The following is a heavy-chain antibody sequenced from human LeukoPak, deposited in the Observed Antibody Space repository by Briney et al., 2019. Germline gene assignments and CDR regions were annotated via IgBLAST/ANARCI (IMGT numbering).Heavy chain of an antibody. Sequence: SETLSLTCAVYGGSFSGYYWSWIRQPPGKGLEWIGEINHSGSTNYNPSLKSRVTISVDTSKNQFSLQLSSVTAADTAVYYCARSPGPLYNWKGAVDYWGQGTLVTVSS. CDR1: GGSFSGYY. CDR3: ARSPGPLYNWKGAVDY. D-gene: IGHD1-1*01. CDR2: INHSGST. J-gene: IGHJ4*02. V-gene: IGHV4-34*01.